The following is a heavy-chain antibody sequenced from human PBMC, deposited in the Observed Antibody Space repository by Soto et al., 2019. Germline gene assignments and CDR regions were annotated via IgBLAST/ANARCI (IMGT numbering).Heavy chain of an antibody. J-gene: IGHJ4*02. CDR1: GGSISNYY. V-gene: IGHV4-59*01. Sequence: SETLSLTCTVSGGSISNYYWSWIRQPPGKGLEWIGYIYYSGSTNYNPSLKSRVTISVDTSKNQFSLKLNSVTAADTAVYYCARRYGGNFDYWGQGALVTVSS. CDR3: ARRYGGNFDY. CDR2: IYYSGST. D-gene: IGHD1-26*01.